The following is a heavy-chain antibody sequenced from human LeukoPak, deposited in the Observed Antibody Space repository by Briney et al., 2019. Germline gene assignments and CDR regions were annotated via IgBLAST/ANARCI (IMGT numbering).Heavy chain of an antibody. CDR2: IYPNDSDT. CDR3: ARHSYDSSDFHYMDV. J-gene: IGHJ6*03. D-gene: IGHD3-22*01. Sequence: GESLKISCKGSGYSFTSYWIGWVRQMPGKGLEWMGIIYPNDSDTRYSPSFQGQVTISADKSISTAYLQWSTLRASDTAIYYCARHSYDSSDFHYMDVWGKGTTVTISS. CDR1: GYSFTSYW. V-gene: IGHV5-51*01.